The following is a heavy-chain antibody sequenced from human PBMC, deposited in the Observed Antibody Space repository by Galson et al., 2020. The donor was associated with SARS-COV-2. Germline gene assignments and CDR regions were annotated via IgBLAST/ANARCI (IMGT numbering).Heavy chain of an antibody. V-gene: IGHV3-30*18. CDR1: KFPFSSYG. D-gene: IGHD6-6*01. Sequence: GGSLRLSCAASKFPFSSYGMHWVRQAPGKGLEWLAVTSYDGRNNYYIDSVKGRFTVSRDNSRNTLYLQMNNLKPEDTAVYYCAKDVRAFYYRMHVWGKGTAVTVSS. CDR2: TSYDGRNN. J-gene: IGHJ6*04. CDR3: AKDVRAFYYRMHV.